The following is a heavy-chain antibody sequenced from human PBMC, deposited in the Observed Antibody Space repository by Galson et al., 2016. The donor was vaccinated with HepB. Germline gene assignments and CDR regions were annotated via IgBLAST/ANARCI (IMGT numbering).Heavy chain of an antibody. CDR2: IKQDDSEK. J-gene: IGHJ4*02. D-gene: IGHD2-15*01. V-gene: IGHV3-7*01. CDR3: ARDLSRRGGWIDS. CDR1: GFTFSTYW. Sequence: SLRLSCAASGFTFSTYWMSWVRQAPGKGLEWVANIKQDDSEKYYVDSVKGRFTISRDNAKNSVSLQMNSLRAEDTAVYYCARDLSRRGGWIDSWGQGTLVTVSS.